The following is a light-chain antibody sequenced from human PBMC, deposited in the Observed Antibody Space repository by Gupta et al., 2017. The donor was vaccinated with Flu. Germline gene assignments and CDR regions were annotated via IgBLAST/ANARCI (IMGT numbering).Light chain of an antibody. CDR1: QNISIY. J-gene: IGKJ2*01. V-gene: IGKV1-39*01. CDR2: SSS. CDR3: QQSYNTPYI. Sequence: DIQMTQSPSSLSASVGDRVTITSRASQNISIYLNWYQRKPGKAPKLLIYSSSNLQTGVPSRFSGRGSGTGFALTISTLQPEDFGTYYCQQSYNTPYIFGQGTNLEI.